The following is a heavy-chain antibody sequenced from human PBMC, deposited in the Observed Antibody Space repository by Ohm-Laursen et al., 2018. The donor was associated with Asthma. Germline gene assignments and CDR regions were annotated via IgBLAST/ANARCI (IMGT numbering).Heavy chain of an antibody. Sequence: GTLSLTCTVSGGSISSSGYSWSWIRQHPGKGLEWIGYFYYTGSTDYNPSLESRVTISIDTSTNQFSLKLSSVTAADTAVYYCARDLAQLASFDPWGQGTLVTVSS. CDR1: GGSISSSGYS. CDR3: ARDLAQLASFDP. J-gene: IGHJ5*02. V-gene: IGHV4-61*08. D-gene: IGHD6-6*01. CDR2: FYYTGST.